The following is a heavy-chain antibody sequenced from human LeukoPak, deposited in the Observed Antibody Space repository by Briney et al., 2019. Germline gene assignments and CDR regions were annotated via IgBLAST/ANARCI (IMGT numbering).Heavy chain of an antibody. D-gene: IGHD1-1*01. CDR2: ISYDGSNK. J-gene: IGHJ4*02. V-gene: IGHV3-30*18. CDR1: GFTFSGYG. CDR3: AKTGTTGYFDY. Sequence: GGSLRLSCAASGFTFSGYGMHWVRQAPGKGLEWVAVISYDGSNKYYADSVKGRFTISRDNSKNTLYLQMNSLRAEDTAVYHCAKTGTTGYFDYWGQGTLVTVSS.